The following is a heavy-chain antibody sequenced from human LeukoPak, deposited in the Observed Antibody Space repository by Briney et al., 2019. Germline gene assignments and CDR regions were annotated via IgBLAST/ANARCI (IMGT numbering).Heavy chain of an antibody. CDR3: ARARGYSYGILDQ. CDR2: ISSSGATT. J-gene: IGHJ4*02. V-gene: IGHV3-48*03. Sequence: GGSLRLSCASSGFTFSTFDMNWVRQAPGKGLEWVSFISSSGATTSYADSVKGRFTVSRDNAKNSLSLQMNSLRTEDTALYYCARARGYSYGILDQWGQGTLVTVSS. D-gene: IGHD5-18*01. CDR1: GFTFSTFD.